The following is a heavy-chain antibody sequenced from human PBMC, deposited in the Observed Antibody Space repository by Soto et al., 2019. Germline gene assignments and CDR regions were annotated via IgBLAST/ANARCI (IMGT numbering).Heavy chain of an antibody. Sequence: ASVKVSCKASGYTFTSYYMHWVRQAPGQGLEWMGIINPSGGSTSYAQKFQGRVTMTRDTSTSTVYMELSSLRFEDTAVYYCATLSLNSGSYYGYFDYWGQGTLVTVSS. V-gene: IGHV1-46*01. J-gene: IGHJ4*02. D-gene: IGHD1-26*01. CDR1: GYTFTSYY. CDR3: ATLSLNSGSYYGYFDY. CDR2: INPSGGST.